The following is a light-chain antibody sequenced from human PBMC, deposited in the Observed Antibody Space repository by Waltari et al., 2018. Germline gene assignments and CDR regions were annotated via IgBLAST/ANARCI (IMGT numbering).Light chain of an antibody. CDR1: QNIHTY. CDR3: QQSYGSPPT. J-gene: IGKJ3*01. CDR2: AAS. V-gene: IGKV1-39*01. Sequence: LSASVGDRVSITCRASQNIHTYLNWYQQIPGKAPRLLISAASNLQSGVPSRFSGSGSGTDFTLTVTSLHPEDFAAYYCQQSYGSPPTFGPGTKIHIK.